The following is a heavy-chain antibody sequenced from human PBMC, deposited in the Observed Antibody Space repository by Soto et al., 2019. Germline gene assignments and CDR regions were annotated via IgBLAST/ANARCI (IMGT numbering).Heavy chain of an antibody. J-gene: IGHJ4*02. CDR3: AKDRGSSSAGIDY. CDR1: GFTFEDHA. V-gene: IGHV3-9*01. Sequence: GGSLILSCAASGFTFEDHAMHWVRQAPGKGLEWVSSISWNSDNIGYADSLKGRFTISRDNGKNSLYLEMNSLRIEDTALYYCAKDRGSSSAGIDYWGQGSLVTV. CDR2: ISWNSDNI. D-gene: IGHD6-6*01.